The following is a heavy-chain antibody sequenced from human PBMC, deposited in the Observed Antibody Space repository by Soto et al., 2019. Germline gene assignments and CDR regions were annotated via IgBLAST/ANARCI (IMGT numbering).Heavy chain of an antibody. D-gene: IGHD3-10*01. Sequence: SETLSLTCTVSNGSLSSSYWSWIRQSPGKGPEWIGNIYYSGRTNYNPSLKSRVTMSVDTSKNQFTLKLSSVTAADTGVYFCARSFMVPVDFFDYWGQGNPVTVSS. J-gene: IGHJ4*02. V-gene: IGHV4-59*01. CDR1: NGSLSSSY. CDR3: ARSFMVPVDFFDY. CDR2: IYYSGRT.